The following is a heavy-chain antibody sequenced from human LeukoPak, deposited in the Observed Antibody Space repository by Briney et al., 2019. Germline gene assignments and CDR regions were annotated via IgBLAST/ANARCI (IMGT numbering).Heavy chain of an antibody. J-gene: IGHJ6*02. D-gene: IGHD3-10*01. V-gene: IGHV1-18*01. CDR1: GYTFTSYG. Sequence: ASVTVSCKASGYTFTSYGISWVRQAPGQGLEWMGCISAYNGDTSHAQKVQGRVTLTTDTSTSTAYMELRSLTSDDTAVYYCARDVGMVRGIISYSYGMDVWGQGTTVTVSS. CDR3: ARDVGMVRGIISYSYGMDV. CDR2: ISAYNGDT.